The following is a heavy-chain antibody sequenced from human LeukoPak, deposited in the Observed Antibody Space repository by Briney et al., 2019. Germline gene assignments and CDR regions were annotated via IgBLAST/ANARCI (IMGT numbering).Heavy chain of an antibody. CDR1: GGPFSGYY. Sequence: PSETLSLTCAVYGGPFSGYYWSWIRQPPGKGLEWIGEINHSGSTNYNPSLKSRVTISVDTSKNQFSLKLSSVTAADTAVYYCARVGSGYSSSWLPYYYYGMDVWGQGTTVTVSS. CDR3: ARVGSGYSSSWLPYYYYGMDV. CDR2: INHSGST. V-gene: IGHV4-34*01. J-gene: IGHJ6*02. D-gene: IGHD6-13*01.